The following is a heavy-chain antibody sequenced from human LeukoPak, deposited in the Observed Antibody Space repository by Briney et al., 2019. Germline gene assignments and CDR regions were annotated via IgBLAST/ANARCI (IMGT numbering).Heavy chain of an antibody. Sequence: GGSLRLSCAASGFTFSSYWMHWVRQAPGKGLVWVSRINSDGSSTSYADSVKGRFTISRDNSKNTLYLQMNSLRAEDTAVYYCARAVEYCSSTSCYGGYYYGMDVWGKGTTVTVSS. CDR2: INSDGSST. J-gene: IGHJ6*04. D-gene: IGHD2-2*01. CDR1: GFTFSSYW. V-gene: IGHV3-74*01. CDR3: ARAVEYCSSTSCYGGYYYGMDV.